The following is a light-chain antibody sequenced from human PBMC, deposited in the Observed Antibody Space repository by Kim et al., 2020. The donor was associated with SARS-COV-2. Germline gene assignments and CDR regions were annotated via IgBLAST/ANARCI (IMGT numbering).Light chain of an antibody. CDR2: DKN. V-gene: IGLV1-51*01. Sequence: GQKVTISCSGRSSNIGNTYISWYQQLPGTAPKLLIYDKNQRPSGIPDRFSVSKSGTSATLAITGLQTGDEADYYCGTWDGSLRGVVLGGGTQLTVL. CDR3: GTWDGSLRGVV. CDR1: SSNIGNTY. J-gene: IGLJ2*01.